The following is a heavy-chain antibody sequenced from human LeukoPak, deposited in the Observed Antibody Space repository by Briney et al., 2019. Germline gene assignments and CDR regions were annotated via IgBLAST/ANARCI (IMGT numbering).Heavy chain of an antibody. V-gene: IGHV3-30*02. D-gene: IGHD3-22*01. Sequence: PGGSLRLSCAASGFTFSSYGMHWVRQAPGKGLEWVVFIRNDGSNKYYAVSVKGRFTISRDNSKNTLYLQMSSLRAEDTAVYYCAKAPGSSSGYYYNWGQGTLVTVSS. CDR2: IRNDGSNK. J-gene: IGHJ4*02. CDR3: AKAPGSSSGYYYN. CDR1: GFTFSSYG.